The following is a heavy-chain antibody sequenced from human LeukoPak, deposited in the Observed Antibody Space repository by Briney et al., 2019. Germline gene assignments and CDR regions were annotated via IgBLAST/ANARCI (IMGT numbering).Heavy chain of an antibody. V-gene: IGHV3-30*02. D-gene: IGHD3-10*01. Sequence: GGSLRLSCAASGFTFSSYGMHWVRQAPGKGLEWVSFIRYDGSNEYYADSVRGRFTISRDNSKNTLYLQMNSLRAEDTAVYYCAKDWALITMVRGVQSEGFDPWGQGTLVTVSS. CDR3: AKDWALITMVRGVQSEGFDP. J-gene: IGHJ5*02. CDR2: IRYDGSNE. CDR1: GFTFSSYG.